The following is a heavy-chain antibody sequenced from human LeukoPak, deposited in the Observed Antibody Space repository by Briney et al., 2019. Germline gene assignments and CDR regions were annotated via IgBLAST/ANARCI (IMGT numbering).Heavy chain of an antibody. J-gene: IGHJ4*02. CDR1: GFTFSSYA. Sequence: PGGSLRLSCAASGFTFSSYAMSWVRQAPGKGLEWVSAISGSGGSTYYADSVKGRFTISRDNSKSTLYLQMNSLRAEDTAVYYCAKDRYYYDSSGYYGYWGQGTLVTVSS. D-gene: IGHD3-22*01. V-gene: IGHV3-23*01. CDR2: ISGSGGST. CDR3: AKDRYYYDSSGYYGY.